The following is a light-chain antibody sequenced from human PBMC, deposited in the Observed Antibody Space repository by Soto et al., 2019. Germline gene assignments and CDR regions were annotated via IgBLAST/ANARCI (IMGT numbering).Light chain of an antibody. V-gene: IGKV1-33*01. J-gene: IGKJ3*01. CDR2: NAS. CDR1: HDIRYQ. Sequence: IQMTQSPSSLSASVGDRVTITCQASHDIRYQLNWYHQKPVKHPQILIYNASNLQTGFPSMFSGIGSGTYFTSTISSLQPEDNATYFCHQYDNLSQTFGPGTKVDIK. CDR3: HQYDNLSQT.